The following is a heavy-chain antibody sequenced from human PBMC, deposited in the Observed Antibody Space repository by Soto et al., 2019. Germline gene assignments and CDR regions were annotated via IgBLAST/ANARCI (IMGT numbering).Heavy chain of an antibody. V-gene: IGHV1-69*01. Sequence: QVQLVQSGAEVKKPGSSVKVSCKASGGTFSSYAISWVRQAPGQGLEWMGGIIPIFGTANYAQKFQGRVTIPADESTSTAYMELSSLRSEDTAVYYCARGRAVTIFGVVQYNWFDPWGQGTLVTVSS. CDR2: IIPIFGTA. CDR3: ARGRAVTIFGVVQYNWFDP. CDR1: GGTFSSYA. J-gene: IGHJ5*02. D-gene: IGHD3-3*01.